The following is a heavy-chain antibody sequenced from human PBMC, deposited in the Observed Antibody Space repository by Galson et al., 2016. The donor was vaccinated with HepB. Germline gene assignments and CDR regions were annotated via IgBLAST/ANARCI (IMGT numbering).Heavy chain of an antibody. J-gene: IGHJ6*02. D-gene: IGHD1-26*01. V-gene: IGHV3-53*01. CDR1: GFTVSNNY. CDR2: IHSGGNT. CDR3: ARVPHDSAYYFYYYGMDV. Sequence: SLRLSCAASGFTVSNNYMSWVRQAPGKGLEWVSLIHSGGNTHYADSVKGRFTISRDNSKNTLFLQMNSLRAEDTAVYYCARVPHDSAYYFYYYGMDVWGPGTTVTVS.